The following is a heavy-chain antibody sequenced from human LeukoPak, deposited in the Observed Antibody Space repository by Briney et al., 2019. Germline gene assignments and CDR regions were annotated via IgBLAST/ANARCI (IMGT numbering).Heavy chain of an antibody. CDR2: IYYSGST. CDR3: ARSVAGNTVFGVVISMDV. J-gene: IGHJ6*02. Sequence: SETLSLTCTVSGGSISSYYWSWIRQPPGKGLEWIGYIYYSGSTNYNPSLKSRVTISVDTSKNQFSLKPSSVTAADTAVYYCARSVAGNTVFGVVISMDVWGQGTTVTVSS. D-gene: IGHD3-3*01. CDR1: GGSISSYY. V-gene: IGHV4-59*01.